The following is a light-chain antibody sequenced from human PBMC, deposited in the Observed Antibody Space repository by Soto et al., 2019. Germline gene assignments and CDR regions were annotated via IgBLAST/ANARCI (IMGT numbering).Light chain of an antibody. Sequence: QSVLTQPPSVSGAPGQRVTISCTGSGSNIGAGSDVHWYQQLPGTAPKLLVYGNNNRPSGVPDRFSGSKSATSASLAITGLQAEDEADYYCQSYDSSLSAWVFGTGTKVTVL. CDR2: GNN. J-gene: IGLJ1*01. CDR1: GSNIGAGSD. V-gene: IGLV1-40*01. CDR3: QSYDSSLSAWV.